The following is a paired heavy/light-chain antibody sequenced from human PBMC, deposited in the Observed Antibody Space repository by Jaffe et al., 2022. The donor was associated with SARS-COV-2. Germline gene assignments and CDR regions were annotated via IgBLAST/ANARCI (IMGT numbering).Heavy chain of an antibody. CDR1: GFSFSSHA. CDR3: ARATSSGWSLGLDV. V-gene: IGHV3-30-3*01. D-gene: IGHD6-19*01. CDR2: ISYDEIHK. Sequence: QMQLVESGGGVVQPGRSLRLSCAVSGFSFSSHAMHWVRQAPGKGLEWVSVISYDEIHKHYADSVKGRFTVSRDNSNNTLYLQLNPVRVEDTAIYYCARATSSGWSLGLDVWGQGTTVTVS. J-gene: IGHJ6*02.
Light chain of an antibody. CDR3: HQSFTTPQT. Sequence: DIQMTQSPSSLSASVGDRVTITCRASQSISTYLNWYQQKPGKAPKLLIYVTSYLQSGVPSRFSGSGSGTDFTLTISGLQPEDFATYYCHQSFTTPQTFGQGTRVEIK. V-gene: IGKV1-39*01. J-gene: IGKJ2*01. CDR2: VTS. CDR1: QSISTY.